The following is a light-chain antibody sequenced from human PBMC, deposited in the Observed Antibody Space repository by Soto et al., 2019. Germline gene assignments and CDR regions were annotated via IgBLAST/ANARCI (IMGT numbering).Light chain of an antibody. CDR2: KAS. Sequence: DIQMTQSPSTLSASVGDMVTITCRASQSITGWLAWFQQKPGKAPKLLISKASNLESGVPSSFSGSGSGTEFTLTISSLQYEDFAVYYCQQYNNWHPLTFGQGTKVDIK. J-gene: IGKJ1*01. CDR1: QSITGW. CDR3: QQYNNWHPLT. V-gene: IGKV1-5*03.